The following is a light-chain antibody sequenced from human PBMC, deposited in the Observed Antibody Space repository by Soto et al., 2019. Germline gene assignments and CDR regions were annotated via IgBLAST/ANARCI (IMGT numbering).Light chain of an antibody. Sequence: DIVLTQSPATLSLSPGERATLSCRASQTISTHLARYQQKPGQAPRLLIYGASYRATGIPARISGSGSGTDFTLTISGLEPEDFAVYYCQQRSNWPTTFGQGTRLEIK. CDR2: GAS. V-gene: IGKV3-11*01. J-gene: IGKJ5*01. CDR3: QQRSNWPTT. CDR1: QTISTH.